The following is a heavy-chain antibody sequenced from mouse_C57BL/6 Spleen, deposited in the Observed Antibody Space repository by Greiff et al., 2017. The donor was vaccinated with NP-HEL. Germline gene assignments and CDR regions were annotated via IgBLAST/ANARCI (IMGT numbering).Heavy chain of an antibody. CDR1: GYAFSSYW. CDR2: IYPGDGDT. J-gene: IGHJ2*01. D-gene: IGHD1-1*01. Sequence: VQVVESGAELVKPGASVKISCKASGYAFSSYWMNWVKQRPGKGLEWIGQIYPGDGDTNYNGKFKGKATLTADKSSSTAYMQLSSLTSEDSAVYFCASSDYYGFFDYWGQGTTLTVSS. V-gene: IGHV1-80*01. CDR3: ASSDYYGFFDY.